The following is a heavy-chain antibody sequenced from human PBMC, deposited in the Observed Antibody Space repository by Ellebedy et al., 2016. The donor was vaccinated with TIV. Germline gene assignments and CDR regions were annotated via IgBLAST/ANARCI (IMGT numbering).Heavy chain of an antibody. J-gene: IGHJ4*02. D-gene: IGHD5-12*01. Sequence: AASVKVSCKASGYTFTGYYIHWVRQAPGQGLEWMGWINPNSGATNYAQKFQGGVTMTRDTSITTAYMELSRLRSDDTAVYYCARTLVTTIPSTDYWGQGTLVTVSS. V-gene: IGHV1-2*02. CDR2: INPNSGAT. CDR1: GYTFTGYY. CDR3: ARTLVTTIPSTDY.